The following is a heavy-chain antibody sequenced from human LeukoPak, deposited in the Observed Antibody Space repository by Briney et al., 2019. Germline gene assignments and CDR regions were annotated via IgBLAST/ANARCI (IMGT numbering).Heavy chain of an antibody. V-gene: IGHV3-53*05. CDR1: GFTVSSNY. CDR2: ICSGGST. Sequence: GGSLRLSCVASGFTVSSNYMSWVRQAPGKGLEWVSVICSGGSTYYADSVKGRFTVSRDNSKNTLYLQMNSLRAEDTAVYYCAKREQLVRDNWFDPWGQGTLVTVSS. D-gene: IGHD6-6*01. CDR3: AKREQLVRDNWFDP. J-gene: IGHJ5*02.